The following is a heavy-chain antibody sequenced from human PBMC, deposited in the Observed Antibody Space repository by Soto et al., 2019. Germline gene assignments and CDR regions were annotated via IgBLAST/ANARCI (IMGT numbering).Heavy chain of an antibody. J-gene: IGHJ4*02. CDR2: ITSNGSTK. CDR1: GVTFSDYY. CDR3: ARDKRDLRFLEWSYYFGY. D-gene: IGHD3-3*01. V-gene: IGHV3-11*04. Sequence: PGGSLRLSCAASGVTFSDYYMSWIRQAPGKGLEWVSYITSNGSTKYYADSVKGRFTISRDNSKNTLYLQMNSLRAEDTAVYYCARDKRDLRFLEWSYYFGYWGQGTLVTVSS.